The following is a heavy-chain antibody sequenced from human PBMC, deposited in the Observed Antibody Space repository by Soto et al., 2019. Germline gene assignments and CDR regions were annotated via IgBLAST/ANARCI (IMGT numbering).Heavy chain of an antibody. J-gene: IGHJ4*02. CDR2: IYYSGST. V-gene: IGHV4-59*08. CDR1: GGSISSYY. CDR3: ATIKLGSSRLDY. D-gene: IGHD3-10*01. Sequence: SSETLSLTCTVSGGSISSYYWSWIRQPPGKGLEWIGYIYYSGSTYYNPSLKSRVTISVDTSKNHFSLKLSSVTAADTAVYYCATIKLGSSRLDYWGQGTLVTVSS.